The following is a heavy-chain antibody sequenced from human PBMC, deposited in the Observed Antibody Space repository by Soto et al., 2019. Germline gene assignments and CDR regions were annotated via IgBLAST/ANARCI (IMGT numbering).Heavy chain of an antibody. V-gene: IGHV3-23*01. Sequence: EVQLLESGGGLVQPGGSLRLSCAASGFTFSSYAMSWVRQAPGKGLEWVSAISAGGGNTYYRDSVMGRFTISRDNSKNTLYLQMNSLRAEDTAVYFCAQTTPSIHWFDPWGQGTLVTVSS. D-gene: IGHD1-1*01. J-gene: IGHJ5*02. CDR2: ISAGGGNT. CDR3: AQTTPSIHWFDP. CDR1: GFTFSSYA.